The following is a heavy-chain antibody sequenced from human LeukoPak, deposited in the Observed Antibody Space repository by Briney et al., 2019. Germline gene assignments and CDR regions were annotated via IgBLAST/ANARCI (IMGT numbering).Heavy chain of an antibody. D-gene: IGHD7-27*01. Sequence: ASVKVSCQALGYTFTDPYFHWLRQAPGQGIEWMGWIHPGRGDTNIAQKFQGRVSLTRDMSISTAYMELSRLTSDDTAVYYCARDHNWGPDYWGQGTLVSVSS. V-gene: IGHV1-2*02. CDR1: GYTFTDPY. CDR3: ARDHNWGPDY. J-gene: IGHJ4*02. CDR2: IHPGRGDT.